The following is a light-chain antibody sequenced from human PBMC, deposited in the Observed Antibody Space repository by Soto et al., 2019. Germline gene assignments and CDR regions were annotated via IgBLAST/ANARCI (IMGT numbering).Light chain of an antibody. CDR1: QEISRW. CDR2: AAS. J-gene: IGKJ1*01. Sequence: DIQMTQSPSSVSASVGDRVTITCRASQEISRWFAWYQQKPGKAPQLLIYAASTLQTGVPSRFSGTGSGTDFTLIISSVQPEDFATYFCQQAKNFPWTFGPGTKV. V-gene: IGKV1-12*01. CDR3: QQAKNFPWT.